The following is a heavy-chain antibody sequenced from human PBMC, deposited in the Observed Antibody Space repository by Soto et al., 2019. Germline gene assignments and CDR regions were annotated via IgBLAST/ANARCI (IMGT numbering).Heavy chain of an antibody. CDR3: ARDVVGVGGDYVWTWFDP. CDR2: IYHSGST. J-gene: IGHJ5*02. Sequence: PSETLSLTCAVSGGSISSGGYSWSWIRQPPGKGLEWIGYIYHSGSTYYNPSLKSRVTISVDRSKNQFSLKLSSVTAADTAVYYCARDVVGVGGDYVWTWFDPWGQGTLVTVSS. V-gene: IGHV4-30-2*01. CDR1: GGSISSGGYS. D-gene: IGHD3-16*01.